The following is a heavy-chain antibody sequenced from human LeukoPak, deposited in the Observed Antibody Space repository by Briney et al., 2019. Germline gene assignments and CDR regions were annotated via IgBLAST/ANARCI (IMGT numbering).Heavy chain of an antibody. J-gene: IGHJ5*02. V-gene: IGHV4-31*03. CDR1: GGSISNGDHY. D-gene: IGHD3-9*01. CDR2: IYYSGST. CDR3: ARDEYDILTGHRNNWFDP. Sequence: PSETLSLTCTVSGGSISNGDHYWSWIRQHPGKGLEWIGHIYYSGSTYYNPSLKSRGIISVETSKNQFSLKLSSVTAADTAVYYCARDEYDILTGHRNNWFDPWGQGTLVTVSS.